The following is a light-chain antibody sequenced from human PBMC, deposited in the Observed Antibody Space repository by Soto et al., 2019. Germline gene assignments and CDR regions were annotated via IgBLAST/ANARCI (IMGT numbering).Light chain of an antibody. Sequence: QSALTQPASVSGSPGQSITISCTGTSSDVGGYNYVSWYQQHPGKAPKLMIYDVSNRPSGVSNRFSGSKSGNTASLTISGLQAEDEDDYYCSSYTLSSTQVFGTGTKLTVL. CDR2: DVS. J-gene: IGLJ1*01. CDR3: SSYTLSSTQV. V-gene: IGLV2-14*01. CDR1: SSDVGGYNY.